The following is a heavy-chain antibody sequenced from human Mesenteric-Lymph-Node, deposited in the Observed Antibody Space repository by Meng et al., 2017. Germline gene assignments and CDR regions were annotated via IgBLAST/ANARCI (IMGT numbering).Heavy chain of an antibody. V-gene: IGHV3-23*01. CDR3: ARSEWERDGMDV. J-gene: IGHJ6*02. Sequence: GESLKISCAASGFTFSSYAMSWVRQAPGKGLEWVSAISGSGGSTYYADSVKGRFTISRDNSKNTLYLQMNSLRAEDTAVYYCARSEWERDGMDVWGQGTMVTVSS. D-gene: IGHD1-26*01. CDR1: GFTFSSYA. CDR2: ISGSGGST.